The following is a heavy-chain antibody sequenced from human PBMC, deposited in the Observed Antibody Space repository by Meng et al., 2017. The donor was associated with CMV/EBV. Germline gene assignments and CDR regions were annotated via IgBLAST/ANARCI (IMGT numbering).Heavy chain of an antibody. Sequence: QGHPKQSSPRLAEPSKTLPHNRATYGDSVSSNSAAWYWIRQSPSGGLEWLGRTYYRSKWHFYYAVSVKSRITDNTDTSKDKFSLQLNSVTPEDTAVYYCARDWGGGLDELDCWGQGTPVTVSS. D-gene: IGHD2-21*01. J-gene: IGHJ4*02. V-gene: IGHV6-1*01. CDR1: GDSVSSNSAA. CDR3: ARDWGGGLDELDC. CDR2: TYYRSKWHF.